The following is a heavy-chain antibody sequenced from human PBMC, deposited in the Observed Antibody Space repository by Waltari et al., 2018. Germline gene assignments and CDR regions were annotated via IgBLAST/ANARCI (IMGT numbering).Heavy chain of an antibody. CDR1: GFTFSSYW. CDR2: IKGDGSTT. J-gene: IGHJ6*03. CDR3: AREDSNYNYYYYCYMDV. V-gene: IGHV3-74*01. D-gene: IGHD4-4*01. Sequence: ELHLVESGGGLVQPGGSLRLPCAASGFTFSSYWMYWALQAAGKGLVGVSRIKGDGSTTGHVDSVKGRFTISRDNAKNTLYLQMNSLRAEDTAVYYCAREDSNYNYYYYCYMDVWGRGTTVTVSS.